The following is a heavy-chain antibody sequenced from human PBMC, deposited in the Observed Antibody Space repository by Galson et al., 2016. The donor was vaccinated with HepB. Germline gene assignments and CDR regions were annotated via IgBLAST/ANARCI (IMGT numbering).Heavy chain of an antibody. J-gene: IGHJ5*02. CDR2: ISSNAYGGTT. CDR3: TDGGGIAAAARGLNH. CDR1: GFIFSNYW. Sequence: SLRLSCAASGFIFSNYWMHWVRQAPGKGLEWVGFISSNAYGGTTEFAASVKDRFTISRDDSKSIAYLQMNSLKIEDTAVYYCTDGGGIAAAARGLNHWGQGTVVTVSS. D-gene: IGHD6-13*01. V-gene: IGHV3-49*04.